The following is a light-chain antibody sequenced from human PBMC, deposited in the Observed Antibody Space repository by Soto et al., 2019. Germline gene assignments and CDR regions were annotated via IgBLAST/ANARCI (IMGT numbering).Light chain of an antibody. CDR3: QQYGSSPPT. CDR1: QSVSSSY. J-gene: IGKJ1*01. Sequence: EIVLTQSPGTLSLSPGERATLSCRASQSVSSSYLAWYQQKPGQAPRLLIYGASSRATSIPDRFSGSGSGTDFTLTISRLAPEDFAVYYCQQYGSSPPTFGQGTKVEIK. V-gene: IGKV3-20*01. CDR2: GAS.